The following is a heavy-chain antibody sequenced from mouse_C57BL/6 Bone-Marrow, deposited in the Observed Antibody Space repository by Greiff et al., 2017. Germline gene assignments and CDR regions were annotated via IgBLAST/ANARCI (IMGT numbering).Heavy chain of an antibody. D-gene: IGHD2-2*01. CDR2: IDPENGDT. V-gene: IGHV14-4*01. CDR3: TTGLRRDWYFEV. J-gene: IGHJ1*03. CDR1: GFNIKDDY. Sequence: EVQLQQSGAELVRPGASVKLSCTASGFNIKDDYMHWVKQRPEQGLEWIGWIDPENGDTEYASKFQGKATITADTSSNTAYLQLSSLTSEDTAVYYCTTGLRRDWYFEVGGTGTTVTVSS.